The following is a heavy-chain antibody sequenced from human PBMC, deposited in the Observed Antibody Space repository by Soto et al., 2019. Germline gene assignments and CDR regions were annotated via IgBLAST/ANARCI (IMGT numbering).Heavy chain of an antibody. CDR2: ISYDGSNK. D-gene: IGHD4-17*01. Sequence: QVQLVESGGGVVQPGRSLRLSCAASGFTFSSYGMHWVRQAPGKGLEWVAVISYDGSNKYYADSVKGRFTISRDNSKNTLYLQMNSLRAEDTAVYSCAKDLGSLHLRYYYYMDVWCKGTTVTVSS. V-gene: IGHV3-30*18. CDR1: GFTFSSYG. J-gene: IGHJ6*03. CDR3: AKDLGSLHLRYYYYMDV.